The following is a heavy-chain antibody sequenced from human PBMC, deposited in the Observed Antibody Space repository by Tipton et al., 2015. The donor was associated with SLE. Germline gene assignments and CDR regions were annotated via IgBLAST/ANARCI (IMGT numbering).Heavy chain of an antibody. D-gene: IGHD1-1*01. V-gene: IGHV4-34*01. Sequence: AGLVKPSETLSLTCAVYGGSFETYYWTWVRQPPGKGLEWIGEINQAIGTNYNPALKSRVTISMDTSQNQFSLRLTSVTAADTAVYYCGRHKTATRAFDFWGQGTLVTVSS. J-gene: IGHJ3*01. CDR3: GRHKTATRAFDF. CDR1: GGSFETYY. CDR2: INQAIGT.